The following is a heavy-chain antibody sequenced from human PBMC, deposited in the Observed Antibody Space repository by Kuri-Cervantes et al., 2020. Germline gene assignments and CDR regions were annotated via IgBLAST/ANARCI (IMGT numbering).Heavy chain of an antibody. CDR1: GGSFSSYY. J-gene: IGHJ4*02. CDR3: AGGEIFVVVVAATIYFDY. Sequence: GSLRLSCAVYGGSFSSYYWGWIRQPPGKGLEWIGRIYYSGSTYYNPSLKSRVTISVDTSKNQFSLKLSSVTAADTAVYYCAGGEIFVVVVAATIYFDYWGQGTLVTVSS. V-gene: IGHV4-39*01. D-gene: IGHD2-15*01. CDR2: IYYSGST.